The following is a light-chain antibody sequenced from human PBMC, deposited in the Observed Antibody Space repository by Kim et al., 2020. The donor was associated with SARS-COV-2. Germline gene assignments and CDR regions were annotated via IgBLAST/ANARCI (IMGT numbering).Light chain of an antibody. V-gene: IGKV1-17*03. CDR3: LQHNSYPLT. CDR1: QGISHY. CDR2: AAS. J-gene: IGKJ4*01. Sequence: DIQMTQSPSAMSASVGDRVTITCRACQGISHYLAWIQQKPGKAPKRLIYAASSLHSGVPSRFSGSGSGTDFTLTISSLQPEDFATYYCLQHNSYPLTFGGGTKVDIK.